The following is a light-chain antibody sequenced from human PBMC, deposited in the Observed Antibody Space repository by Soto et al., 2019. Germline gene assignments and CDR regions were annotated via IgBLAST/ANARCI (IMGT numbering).Light chain of an antibody. CDR1: QGISTY. J-gene: IGKJ1*01. V-gene: IGKV1-39*01. Sequence: DIQMTQSPSYPSPSVGDRVTITCRASQGISTYLNWYQQKPGKAHKXLIYAASSLQSGVPSRFSGSGSETDFTLTISSPQPEDFETYSCQQSYSTTWTFGQGTKGDTK. CDR2: AAS. CDR3: QQSYSTTWT.